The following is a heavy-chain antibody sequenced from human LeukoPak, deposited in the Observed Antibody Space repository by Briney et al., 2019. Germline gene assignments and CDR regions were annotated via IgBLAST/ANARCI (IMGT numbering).Heavy chain of an antibody. CDR1: GYTFTGYY. D-gene: IGHD1-14*01. CDR3: ARDGSLDY. J-gene: IGHJ4*02. V-gene: IGHV1-2*02. Sequence: GASVKVSCKASGYTFTGYYMHWVRQAPGQGLEWMGWINPSSDGTNYAQKFQGRVTLTRDTSTSTAYVELSRLRSDDTAVYYCARDGSLDYWGQGTLVTVSS. CDR2: INPSSDGT.